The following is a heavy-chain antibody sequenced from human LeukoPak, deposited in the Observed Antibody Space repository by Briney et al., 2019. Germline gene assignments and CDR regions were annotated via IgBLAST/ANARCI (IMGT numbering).Heavy chain of an antibody. CDR3: ARSPSIAVAADC. CDR1: GGSISIYY. V-gene: IGHV4-59*08. Sequence: SETLSLTCTVSGGSISIYYWSWIRQPPGKGLEWIGYIYYSGSTNYNPSLKSRATISVDTSKNQFSLKLSSVTAADTAVYYCARSPSIAVAADCWGQGTLVTVSS. CDR2: IYYSGST. J-gene: IGHJ4*02. D-gene: IGHD6-19*01.